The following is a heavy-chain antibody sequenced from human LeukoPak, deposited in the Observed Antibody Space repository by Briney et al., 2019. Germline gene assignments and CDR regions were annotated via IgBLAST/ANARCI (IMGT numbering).Heavy chain of an antibody. CDR1: GGTFSSYA. CDR3: TRDTFDSSGYFYYYFDY. V-gene: IGHV1-69*13. J-gene: IGHJ4*02. CDR2: IIPIFGTA. Sequence: GASVKVSCKASGGTFSSYAISWVRQAPGQGLEWMGRIIPIFGTANYAQKFQGRVTITADESTSTAYMELSSLRSEDTAIYFCTRDTFDSSGYFYYYFDYWGQGTLVTVSS. D-gene: IGHD3-22*01.